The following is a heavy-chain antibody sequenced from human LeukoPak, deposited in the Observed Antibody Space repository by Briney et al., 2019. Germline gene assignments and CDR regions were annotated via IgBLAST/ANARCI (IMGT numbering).Heavy chain of an antibody. CDR2: ISGSGGST. CDR3: AKGNYYGSVKGLSDDAFDI. Sequence: GGSLRLSCAASGFTFSSYAMSWVRQAPGKGLGWVSAISGSGGSTYYADSVKGRFTISRDNSKNTLYLQMNSLRAEDTAVYYCAKGNYYGSVKGLSDDAFDIWGQGTMVTVSS. D-gene: IGHD3-10*01. J-gene: IGHJ3*02. V-gene: IGHV3-23*01. CDR1: GFTFSSYA.